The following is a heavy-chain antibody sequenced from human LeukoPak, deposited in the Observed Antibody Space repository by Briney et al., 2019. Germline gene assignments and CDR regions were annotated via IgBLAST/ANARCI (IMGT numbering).Heavy chain of an antibody. V-gene: IGHV3-33*01. CDR1: GFTSSSYG. D-gene: IGHD2-2*01. J-gene: IGHJ4*02. CDR2: IWYDGSNK. Sequence: GRSLRLSCAASGFTSSSYGMHWVRQAPGKGLEWVAVIWYDGSNKYYADSVKGRFTISRDNSKNTLYLQMNSLRAEDTAVYYCARQLLAQAFDYWGQGTLVTVSS. CDR3: ARQLLAQAFDY.